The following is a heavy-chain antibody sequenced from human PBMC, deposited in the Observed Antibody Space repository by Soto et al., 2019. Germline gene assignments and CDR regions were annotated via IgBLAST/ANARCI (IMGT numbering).Heavy chain of an antibody. Sequence: QVQLVQSGAEVKKPGASVKVSCKASGYTFTSYDINWVRQATGQGLEWMGWMNPNSGNTGYAQKCQGRDTMTRNTSISTAYMELSSLRSEDTAVYYCAGEGYSRMYGGDWFDPWGQGTLVTVSS. CDR2: MNPNSGNT. J-gene: IGHJ5*02. V-gene: IGHV1-8*01. D-gene: IGHD6-13*01. CDR3: AGEGYSRMYGGDWFDP. CDR1: GYTFTSYD.